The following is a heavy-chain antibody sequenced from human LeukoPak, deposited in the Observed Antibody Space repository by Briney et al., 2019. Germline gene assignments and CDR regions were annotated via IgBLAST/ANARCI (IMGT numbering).Heavy chain of an antibody. V-gene: IGHV3-30*04. D-gene: IGHD6-19*01. CDR1: GFTFSSYA. CDR2: ISYDGSNK. Sequence: PGGSLRLSCAASGFTFSSYAMHWVRQAPGKGLEWVAVISYDGSNKYYADSVKGRFTSSRDNSKNTLYLQMNSLRAEDTAVYYCARVLVAVAGTGYFDYWGQGTLVTVSS. CDR3: ARVLVAVAGTGYFDY. J-gene: IGHJ4*02.